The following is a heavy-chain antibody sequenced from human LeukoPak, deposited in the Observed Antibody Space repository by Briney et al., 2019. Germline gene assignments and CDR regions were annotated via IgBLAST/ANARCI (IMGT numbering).Heavy chain of an antibody. Sequence: ESGGSLRLSCAASGFTFSSYAMSRVRQAPGKGLEWVSDINGSGGTTYYADSVKGRFTISRDNSKNTLYLQMNSLRAEDTAVYYCAKGRGWEASYYYYYMDVWGKGTTVTISS. D-gene: IGHD1-26*01. CDR2: INGSGGTT. V-gene: IGHV3-23*01. J-gene: IGHJ6*03. CDR3: AKGRGWEASYYYYYMDV. CDR1: GFTFSSYA.